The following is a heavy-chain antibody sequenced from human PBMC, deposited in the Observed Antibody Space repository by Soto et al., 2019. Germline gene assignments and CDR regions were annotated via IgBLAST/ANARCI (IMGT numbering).Heavy chain of an antibody. CDR2: IRRDGSYE. J-gene: IGHJ4*02. CDR1: GFSFRDFA. V-gene: IGHV3-33*01. CDR3: VREGPRKIVGAIDY. Sequence: QVHLVESGGGVVQPGKSLRISCAASGFSFRDFAMHWFRQAPGKGPEWLATIRRDGSYENYGDSVKGRFTISRDNFKNTLYLQMDSLRVEDTALYYCVREGPRKIVGAIDYWGQGTLVTVSS. D-gene: IGHD1-26*01.